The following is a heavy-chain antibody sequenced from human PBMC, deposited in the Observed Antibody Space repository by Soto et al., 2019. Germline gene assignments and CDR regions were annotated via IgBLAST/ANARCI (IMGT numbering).Heavy chain of an antibody. CDR3: ARGYYGSGSQNFDY. V-gene: IGHV3-64*01. CDR2: ISSNGGST. CDR1: GFTFSSYA. D-gene: IGHD3-10*01. J-gene: IGHJ4*02. Sequence: EVQLVESGGGLVQPGGSLRLSCAASGFTFSSYAMHWVRQAPGKGLEYVSAISSNGGSTYYANSVKGRFTISRDNSKNTLYLQMGSLRAEDMAVYYCARGYYGSGSQNFDYWGQGTLVTVSS.